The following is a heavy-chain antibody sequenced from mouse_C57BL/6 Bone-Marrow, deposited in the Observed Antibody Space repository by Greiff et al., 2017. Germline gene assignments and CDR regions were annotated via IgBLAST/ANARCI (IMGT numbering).Heavy chain of an antibody. Sequence: VQLQQSGPGLVKPGASVKLSCKASGYTFTSYDINWVKQRPGKGLEWIGWIYPRDGSTKYNEKFKGKATLTVDTASSTAYMELHSLTSEDSAIYFWERLEFDGRSGDWYFDVWGTGTTVTASS. J-gene: IGHJ1*03. V-gene: IGHV1-85*01. CDR3: ERLEFDGRSGDWYFDV. D-gene: IGHD1-1*01. CDR1: GYTFTSYD. CDR2: IYPRDGST.